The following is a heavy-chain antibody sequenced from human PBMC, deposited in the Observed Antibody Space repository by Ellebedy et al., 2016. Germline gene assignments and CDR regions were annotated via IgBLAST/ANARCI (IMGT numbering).Heavy chain of an antibody. D-gene: IGHD5-24*01. CDR1: GFSVSSYF. Sequence: GGSLRLXXAASGFSVSSYFMNWVRQAPGKGLEWVSVIYRDGSTHYAGPVKGRLSISRDNSKNTLYLQVNSLRAEDTAVYYCAKDRGYNAGFMDVWGKGTTVTVSS. CDR3: AKDRGYNAGFMDV. J-gene: IGHJ6*03. CDR2: IYRDGST. V-gene: IGHV3-53*05.